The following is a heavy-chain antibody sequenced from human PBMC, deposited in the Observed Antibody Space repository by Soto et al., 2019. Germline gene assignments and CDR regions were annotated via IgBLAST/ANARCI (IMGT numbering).Heavy chain of an antibody. D-gene: IGHD3-10*01. CDR3: VRDYFGPGPY. Sequence: GGSLRLSCVVSGFSLSGFWMSWVRQAPGKGLEWVANIKEDGTQTYYVDSVKGRFTISRDNAKNSLFLQMNSLRVEDTAVYYCVRDYFGPGPYWGQGTLVTVSS. J-gene: IGHJ4*01. CDR2: IKEDGTQT. CDR1: GFSLSGFW. V-gene: IGHV3-7*04.